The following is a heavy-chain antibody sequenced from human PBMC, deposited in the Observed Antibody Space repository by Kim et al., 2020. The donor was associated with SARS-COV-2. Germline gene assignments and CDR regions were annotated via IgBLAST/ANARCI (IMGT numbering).Heavy chain of an antibody. Sequence: GSTYDADSVTGRFTISRDNSKNTLYLQMNSLRAEDTAVYYCAKGQQLWDYWGQGTLVTVSS. D-gene: IGHD6-13*01. J-gene: IGHJ4*02. V-gene: IGHV3-23*01. CDR2: GST. CDR3: AKGQQLWDY.